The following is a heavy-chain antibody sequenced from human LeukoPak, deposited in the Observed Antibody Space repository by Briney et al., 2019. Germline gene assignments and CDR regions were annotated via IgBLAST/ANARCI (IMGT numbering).Heavy chain of an antibody. V-gene: IGHV3-48*03. J-gene: IGHJ6*02. D-gene: IGHD6-13*01. CDR2: ISSSGSTI. Sequence: GGSLRLSCAASGFTFSSYEMNWVRQAPGKGLEWVSYISSSGSTIYYADSVKGRFTISRDNAKNSLYLQMNSLRAEDTAVYYCARGVRSWPEVYYYYYYGMDVWGQGTTVTVSS. CDR3: ARGVRSWPEVYYYYYYGMDV. CDR1: GFTFSSYE.